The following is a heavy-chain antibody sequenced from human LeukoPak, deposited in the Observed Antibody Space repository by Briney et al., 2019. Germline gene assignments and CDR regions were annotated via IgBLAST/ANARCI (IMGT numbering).Heavy chain of an antibody. J-gene: IGHJ5*02. CDR3: ATGKPQRYSSGWYVKWLGP. Sequence: PSETLSLTCTVSVASISSYYWSWIRQPPGKGLEWIGYIYYSGTTKYNPSLKSRVTISVDKSKNQFSLNLRAVTAADTAVYYCATGKPQRYSSGWYVKWLGPWGQGTLVTVSS. CDR1: VASISSYY. D-gene: IGHD6-19*01. CDR2: IYYSGTT. V-gene: IGHV4-59*01.